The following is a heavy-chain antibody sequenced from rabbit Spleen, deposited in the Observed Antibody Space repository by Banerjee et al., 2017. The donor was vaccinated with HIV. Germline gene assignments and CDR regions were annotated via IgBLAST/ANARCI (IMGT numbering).Heavy chain of an antibody. CDR3: ARDASASDHYFNL. CDR1: GIDFSSYYY. J-gene: IGHJ4*01. D-gene: IGHD1-1*01. Sequence: QEQLEESGGDLVKPGGTLTLTCTASGIDFSSYYYICWVRQAPGKGLEWVACIYAANSGSTYYASWAKGRFTISKTSSTTVTLQMTSLTAADTATYFCARDASASDHYFNLWGPGTLVTVS. V-gene: IGHV1S45*01. CDR2: IYAANSGST.